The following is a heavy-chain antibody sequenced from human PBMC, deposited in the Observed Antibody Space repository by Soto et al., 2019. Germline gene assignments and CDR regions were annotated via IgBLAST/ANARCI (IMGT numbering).Heavy chain of an antibody. D-gene: IGHD4-17*01. Sequence: SETLSLTCTVSGGSISSGGYYWSWIRQHPGKGLEWIGYIYYSGSTYYNPSLKNRVTISVDTSKNQFSLQLNSVTPEDTAVYYCARDQTLLGYGDYYYYYGMDVWGQGTTVTVSS. CDR2: IYYSGST. CDR3: ARDQTLLGYGDYYYYYGMDV. J-gene: IGHJ6*02. V-gene: IGHV4-31*03. CDR1: GGSISSGGYY.